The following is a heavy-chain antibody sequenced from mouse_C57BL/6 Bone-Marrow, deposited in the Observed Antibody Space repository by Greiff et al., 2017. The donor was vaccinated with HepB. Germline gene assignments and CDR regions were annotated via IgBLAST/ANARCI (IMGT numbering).Heavy chain of an antibody. CDR2: IYPGDGDT. J-gene: IGHJ1*03. V-gene: IGHV1-80*01. CDR1: GYAFSSYW. Sequence: QVQLQQSGAELVKPGASVKISCKASGYAFSSYWMNWVKQRPGKGLEWIGQIYPGDGDTNYNGKFKGKATLTAEQSSSTAYMQLSSLTSEDSAVYFCARGPYYYGSSYWYFDVWGTGTTVTVSS. D-gene: IGHD1-1*01. CDR3: ARGPYYYGSSYWYFDV.